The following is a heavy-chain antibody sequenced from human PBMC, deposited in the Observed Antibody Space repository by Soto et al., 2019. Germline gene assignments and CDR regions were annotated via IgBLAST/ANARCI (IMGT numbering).Heavy chain of an antibody. J-gene: IGHJ6*02. CDR2: IIPILGIA. Sequence: SVKVSCKASGGSFSSYTISWVRQAPGQGLEWMGRIIPILGIANYAQKVQGRVTVTPDTSTSTAYMELSSLRSDDTAVYYCARVTNFYGSGSYYKVYYYSGMDVWGQGTTVTVS. D-gene: IGHD3-10*01. V-gene: IGHV1-69*02. CDR1: GGSFSSYT. CDR3: ARVTNFYGSGSYYKVYYYSGMDV.